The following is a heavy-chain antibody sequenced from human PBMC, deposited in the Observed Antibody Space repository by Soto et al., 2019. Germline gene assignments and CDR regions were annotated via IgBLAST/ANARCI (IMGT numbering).Heavy chain of an antibody. CDR1: WYTFTRFY. CDR2: MNPNSGNT. J-gene: IGHJ3*02. CDR3: ARAAATDAFDI. D-gene: IGHD6-25*01. V-gene: IGHV1-8*01. Sequence: ASVKVFCKASWYTFTRFYIKWVRQATGQGLKWMGWMNPNSGNTGYAQKFQGRVTMTRNTSISTAYMELSSLRSEDTAVYYCARAAATDAFDIWGQGTMVTVSS.